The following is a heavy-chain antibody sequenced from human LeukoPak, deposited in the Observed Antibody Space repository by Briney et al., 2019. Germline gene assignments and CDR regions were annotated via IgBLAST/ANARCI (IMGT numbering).Heavy chain of an antibody. CDR1: GFTFDYHW. Sequence: GGSLRLSCAASGFTFDYHWMSWVRQGPGKGLEWVSYISSSGSTIYYADSVKGRFTISRDNAKNSLYLQMNSLRAEDTAVYYCARDRQGFLDYWGQGTLVTVSS. V-gene: IGHV3-48*03. CDR2: ISSSGSTI. D-gene: IGHD2-15*01. J-gene: IGHJ4*02. CDR3: ARDRQGFLDY.